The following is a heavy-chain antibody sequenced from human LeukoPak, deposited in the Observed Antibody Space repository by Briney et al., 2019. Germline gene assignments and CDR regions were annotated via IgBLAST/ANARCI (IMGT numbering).Heavy chain of an antibody. J-gene: IGHJ4*02. CDR2: IKQDGSEK. V-gene: IGHV3-7*01. D-gene: IGHD6-13*01. CDR3: ARDWTPGYSSSWSFDY. CDR1: GFSFSSYS. Sequence: GGSLRLSCAASGFSFSSYSMKWVRQAPGKGLEWVANIKQDGSEKYYVDSAKGRFTISRDNAKNSLYLQMNSLRAEDTAVYYCARDWTPGYSSSWSFDYWGQGTLVTVSS.